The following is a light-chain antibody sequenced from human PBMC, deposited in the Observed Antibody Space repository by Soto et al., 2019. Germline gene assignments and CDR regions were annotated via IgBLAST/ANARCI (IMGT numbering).Light chain of an antibody. Sequence: DIQMTQSPSTLSASVGDRVTITCRASQSVSVWLAWYQQKPGKAPKLLISEASSLQRGVPSRFSGSGSGTGFTLIISNLQPDDFSTYYCQQYITYSPYTFGQGTKVDSK. CDR1: QSVSVW. CDR3: QQYITYSPYT. CDR2: EAS. V-gene: IGKV1-5*01. J-gene: IGKJ2*01.